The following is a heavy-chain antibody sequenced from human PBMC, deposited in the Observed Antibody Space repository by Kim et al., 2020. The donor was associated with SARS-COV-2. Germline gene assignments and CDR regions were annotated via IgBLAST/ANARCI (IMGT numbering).Heavy chain of an antibody. CDR3: AKETDQEWSYFFDY. Sequence: GGSLRLSCSASGFTFSSYAIHWVRQAPGKGLEYVSAISSNGGRTHYADSVKGRFTISRDNSKNTVYLQMSSLTAEDTAVYFCAKETDQEWSYFFDYWGQGTLVTVSS. V-gene: IGHV3-64D*06. J-gene: IGHJ4*02. CDR1: GFTFSSYA. CDR2: ISSNGGRT. D-gene: IGHD3-3*01.